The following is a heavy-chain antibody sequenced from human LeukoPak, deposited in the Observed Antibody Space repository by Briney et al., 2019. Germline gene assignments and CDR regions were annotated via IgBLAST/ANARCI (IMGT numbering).Heavy chain of an antibody. CDR3: ARDLVCSGGSCYGNFDY. J-gene: IGHJ4*02. Sequence: QPGRSLRLSCAASGFTFSSYAMHWVRQAPGKGLEWVAVISYDGSNKYYADSVKGRFTISRDNSKNTLYLQMSSLRAEDTAVYYCARDLVCSGGSCYGNFDYWGQGTLVTVSS. CDR1: GFTFSSYA. CDR2: ISYDGSNK. D-gene: IGHD2-15*01. V-gene: IGHV3-30*15.